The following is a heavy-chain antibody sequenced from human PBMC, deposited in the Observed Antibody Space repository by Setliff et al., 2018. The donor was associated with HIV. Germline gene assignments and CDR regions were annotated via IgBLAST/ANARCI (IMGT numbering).Heavy chain of an antibody. D-gene: IGHD6-19*01. CDR3: ARPRRVRSRAWYWFDI. V-gene: IGHV4-38-2*01. Sequence: SETLSLTCAASGYSINSGFSRAWIRQPPGQGPQWIGSIYQSGSIYYNPSLPSRVTISVDSSKNQFSLNLFSVTAADTAVYYCARPRRVRSRAWYWFDIWGQGTLVTGSS. CDR2: IYQSGSI. J-gene: IGHJ5*02. CDR1: GYSINSGFS.